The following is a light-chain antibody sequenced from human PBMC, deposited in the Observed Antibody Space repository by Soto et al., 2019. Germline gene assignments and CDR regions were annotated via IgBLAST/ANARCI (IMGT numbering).Light chain of an antibody. CDR3: QYYGTSPQT. J-gene: IGKJ1*01. CDR2: GAS. Sequence: EIVLTQSPGTLSLSPGERATLSRRASQSVSSSYLAWYQQKPGQAPRLLIYGASSRATGIPDRFSGSGSGTDFTLTISRLEPEDFAVYYCQYYGTSPQTFGQGTKVDI. V-gene: IGKV3-20*01. CDR1: QSVSSSY.